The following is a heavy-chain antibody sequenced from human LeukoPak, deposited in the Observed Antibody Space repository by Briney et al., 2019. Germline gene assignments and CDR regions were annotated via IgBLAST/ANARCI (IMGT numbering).Heavy chain of an antibody. CDR2: FYYSGST. V-gene: IGHV4-59*13. CDR3: ARSYGYSSGWYGAYYFDY. Sequence: PSETLSLTCTVSGGSISNYYWSWIRQPPGKGLEWIGYFYYSGSTNYNPSLKSRVTISVDTSKNQFSLKLSSVTAADTAVYYCARSYGYSSGWYGAYYFDYWGQGTLVTVSS. J-gene: IGHJ4*02. D-gene: IGHD6-19*01. CDR1: GGSISNYY.